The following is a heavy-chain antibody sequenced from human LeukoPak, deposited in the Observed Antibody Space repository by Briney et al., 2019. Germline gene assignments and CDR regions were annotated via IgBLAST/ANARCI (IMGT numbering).Heavy chain of an antibody. CDR2: IYYSGST. V-gene: IGHV4-39*01. D-gene: IGHD6-19*01. CDR1: GGSISSSSYY. CDR3: ARHPIAVAGTGDS. Sequence: PSETLSLTCTVSGGSISSSSYYWGWIRQPPGKGLEWIGSIYYSGSTYYNPSLKSRVTISVDTSKNQFSLQLSSVTAADTAIYYCARHPIAVAGTGDSWGQGTLVTVSS. J-gene: IGHJ4*02.